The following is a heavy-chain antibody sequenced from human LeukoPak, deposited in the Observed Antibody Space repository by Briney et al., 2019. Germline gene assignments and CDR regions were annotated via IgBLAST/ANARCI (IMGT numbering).Heavy chain of an antibody. Sequence: ASVKVSCRVSGYTLTELSMHWVRQAPGKGLEWMGGFDPEDGETIYAQKFQGRVTMTEDTSTDTAYMELSSLRSEDTAVYYCATVGFNCSSTSCSIRPFDYWGQGTLVTVSS. CDR2: FDPEDGET. CDR1: GYTLTELS. J-gene: IGHJ4*02. CDR3: ATVGFNCSSTSCSIRPFDY. V-gene: IGHV1-24*01. D-gene: IGHD2-2*01.